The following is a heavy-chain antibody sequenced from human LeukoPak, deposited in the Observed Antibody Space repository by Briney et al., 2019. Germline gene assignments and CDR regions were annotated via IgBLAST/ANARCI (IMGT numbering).Heavy chain of an antibody. Sequence: GESLNISCKGSGYSFTSYWFGWVRQMPGKGLEWMGIIYPGDSDTRYSPSFQGEVTISADKSISTAYLQWSSLKASDTAMYYCVRVFAGKPYYYYYMDVWGKGTTVTVS. CDR1: GYSFTSYW. J-gene: IGHJ6*03. V-gene: IGHV5-51*01. D-gene: IGHD6-13*01. CDR2: IYPGDSDT. CDR3: VRVFAGKPYYYYYMDV.